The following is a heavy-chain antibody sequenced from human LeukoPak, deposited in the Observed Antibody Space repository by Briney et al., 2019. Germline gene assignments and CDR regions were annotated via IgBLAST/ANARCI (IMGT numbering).Heavy chain of an antibody. J-gene: IGHJ4*02. D-gene: IGHD2-21*02. CDR2: IIPIFGTA. Sequence: ASVKVSCKASGGTFSSYAISWVRQAPGQGLEWMGGIIPIFGTANYAQKFQGRVTITADESTSTAYMELSSLRSEDTAVYYCARDFNRGGDLGYWGQGTLVTVSS. CDR3: ARDFNRGGDLGY. CDR1: GGTFSSYA. V-gene: IGHV1-69*01.